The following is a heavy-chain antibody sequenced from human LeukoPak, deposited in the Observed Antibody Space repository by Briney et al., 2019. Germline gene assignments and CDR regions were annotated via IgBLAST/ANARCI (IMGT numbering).Heavy chain of an antibody. CDR2: IYENGGTT. J-gene: IGHJ5*02. V-gene: IGHV3-23*01. CDR1: GFTYRSHA. CDR3: AREGVGTTTHNWFDP. Sequence: GGSLRLSCVGSGFTYRSHAMSWVRQAPEKGLEFVSGIYENGGTTYYADSVKGRFSISRDNSKNTLYLQMDSLRAEDTAVYYCAREGVGTTTHNWFDPRGQGTLVTVSS. D-gene: IGHD1-7*01.